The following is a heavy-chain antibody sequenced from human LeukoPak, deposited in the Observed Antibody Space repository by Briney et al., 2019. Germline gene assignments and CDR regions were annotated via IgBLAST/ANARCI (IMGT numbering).Heavy chain of an antibody. D-gene: IGHD2-21*02. CDR1: GFTFSSYA. V-gene: IGHV3-23*01. Sequence: GGSLRLSCAASGFTFSSYAMSWVRQAPGKGLEWVSAIIGSGGSTYYADSVKGRFTISRDNSKNTLYLQMNSLRAEDTAVYYCARAGREYCGGDCPNWFDPWGQGTLVTVSS. CDR2: IIGSGGST. J-gene: IGHJ5*02. CDR3: ARAGREYCGGDCPNWFDP.